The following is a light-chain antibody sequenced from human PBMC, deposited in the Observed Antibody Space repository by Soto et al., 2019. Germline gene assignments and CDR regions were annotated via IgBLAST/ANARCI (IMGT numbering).Light chain of an antibody. J-gene: IGLJ2*01. CDR1: SGHSTYV. CDR3: QTWGTGIVV. CDR2: LNSDGSH. Sequence: QLVLTQSPSASASLGASVKLTCTLSSGHSTYVIAWHQQQPEKGPRYLMKLNSDGSHSKGDGIPDRLSGSSSGAERYLSISSLQSDDEADYYCQTWGTGIVVFGGGTKVTVL. V-gene: IGLV4-69*01.